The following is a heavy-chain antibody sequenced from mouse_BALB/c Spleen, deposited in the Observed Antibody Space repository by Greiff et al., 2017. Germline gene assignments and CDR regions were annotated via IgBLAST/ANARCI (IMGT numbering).Heavy chain of an antibody. CDR2: ISSGGSYT. J-gene: IGHJ4*01. CDR3: ARGDDYDSYYAMDY. V-gene: IGHV5-9-4*01. Sequence: EVKLMESGGGLVKPGGSLKLSCAASGFTFSSYAMSWVRQSPEKRLEWVAEISSGGSYTYYPDTVTGRFTISRDNAKNTLYLEMSSLRSEDTAMYYCARGDDYDSYYAMDYWGQGTSVTVSS. CDR1: GFTFSSYA. D-gene: IGHD2-4*01.